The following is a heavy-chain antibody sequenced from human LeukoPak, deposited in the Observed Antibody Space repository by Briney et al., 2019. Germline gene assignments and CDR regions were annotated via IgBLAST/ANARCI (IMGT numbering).Heavy chain of an antibody. J-gene: IGHJ3*02. CDR1: GFTFSTYS. CDR3: ARDSVFGYNLVGAFDI. D-gene: IGHD5-24*01. Sequence: GGSLRLSCAASGFTFSTYSMNWVRQAPGKGLEWVSSISGTSSYIYYADSVKGRFTISRDNAKNSLYLQMNSLRAEDTAVYYCARDSVFGYNLVGAFDIWGQGAMVTVSS. V-gene: IGHV3-21*01. CDR2: ISGTSSYI.